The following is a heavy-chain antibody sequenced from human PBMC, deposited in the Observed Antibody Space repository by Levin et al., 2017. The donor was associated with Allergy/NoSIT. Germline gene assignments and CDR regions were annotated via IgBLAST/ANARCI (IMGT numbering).Heavy chain of an antibody. CDR3: ARLSGAAAAHNWFDP. Sequence: SETLSLTCTVSGGSISSYSYWSWIRQPPGKGLEWIGYIYYSGSTNYNPSLKSRVTISVDTSKNQFSLKLSTVTAADTAVYYCARLSGAAAAHNWFDPWGQGTLVTVSS. CDR2: IYYSGST. V-gene: IGHV4-59*08. J-gene: IGHJ5*02. D-gene: IGHD6-13*01. CDR1: GGSISSYSY.